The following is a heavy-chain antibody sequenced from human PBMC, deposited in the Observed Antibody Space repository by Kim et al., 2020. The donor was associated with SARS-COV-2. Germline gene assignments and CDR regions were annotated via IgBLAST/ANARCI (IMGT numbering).Heavy chain of an antibody. Sequence: GGSLRLSCAASGFTFSSYEMNWVRQAPGKGLEWVSYISSSGSTIYYADSVKGRFTISRDNAKNSLYLQMNSLRAEDTAVYYCARDQWLLQPYYYYYGMDVWGQGTTVTVSS. J-gene: IGHJ6*02. D-gene: IGHD2-15*01. V-gene: IGHV3-48*03. CDR2: ISSSGSTI. CDR1: GFTFSSYE. CDR3: ARDQWLLQPYYYYYGMDV.